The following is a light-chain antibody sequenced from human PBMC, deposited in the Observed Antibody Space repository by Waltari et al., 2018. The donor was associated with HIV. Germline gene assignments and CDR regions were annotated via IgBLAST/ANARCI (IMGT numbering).Light chain of an antibody. J-gene: IGKJ5*01. CDR3: QQYYKWPLT. CDR1: QSVSSK. CDR2: GAS. Sequence: EIVMLQPPATLSVSPGERATLSGRASQSVSSKLAWYQQKPGQAPRLLIYGASTRSTGIPGRFSGSESGTEFILTISSLQSEDCAVYYCQQYYKWPLTFGQGTRLEIK. V-gene: IGKV3D-15*01.